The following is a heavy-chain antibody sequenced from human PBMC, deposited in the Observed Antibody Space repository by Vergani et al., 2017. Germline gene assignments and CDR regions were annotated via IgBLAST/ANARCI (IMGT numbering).Heavy chain of an antibody. CDR3: AKDLVHRVNSGYDGLDYYYGMDV. CDR2: IRYDGSNK. D-gene: IGHD5-12*01. J-gene: IGHJ6*02. Sequence: QVQLVESGGGVVQPGGSLRLSCAASGFTFRSYGMHWVRPAPGKGLEWVAFIRYDGSNKYYADSVKGRFTISRDNSKNTLYLQMNSLRAEDTAVYYCAKDLVHRVNSGYDGLDYYYGMDVWGQGTTVTVSS. V-gene: IGHV3-30*02. CDR1: GFTFRSYG.